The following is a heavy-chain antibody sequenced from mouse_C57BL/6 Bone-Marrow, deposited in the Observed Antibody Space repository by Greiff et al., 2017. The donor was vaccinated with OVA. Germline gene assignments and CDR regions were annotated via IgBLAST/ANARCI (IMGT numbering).Heavy chain of an antibody. D-gene: IGHD1-1*01. J-gene: IGHJ1*03. Sequence: QVQLQQPGAELVKPGASVKLSCKASGYTFTSYWMHWVKQRPGQGLEWIGMIHPNSGSTNYNEKFKSKATLTVDKSSSTAYMQLSSLTSEYSAVYYCARGRGSSHWYFDVWGTGTTVTVSS. CDR2: IHPNSGST. CDR3: ARGRGSSHWYFDV. V-gene: IGHV1-64*01. CDR1: GYTFTSYW.